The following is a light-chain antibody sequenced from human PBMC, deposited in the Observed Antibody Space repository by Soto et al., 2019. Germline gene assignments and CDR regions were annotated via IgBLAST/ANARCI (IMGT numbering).Light chain of an antibody. CDR3: QQRSNLPYT. Sequence: EILLTQSPATLSLSPGERATLSCRASHSVSASLGWYQQRPGQAPRLLIYDTFNRATGIPGRFSGSGSGTDFTLTISSLEPEDFAVYYCQQRSNLPYTFGQGTKLEIK. CDR1: HSVSAS. J-gene: IGKJ2*01. CDR2: DTF. V-gene: IGKV3-11*01.